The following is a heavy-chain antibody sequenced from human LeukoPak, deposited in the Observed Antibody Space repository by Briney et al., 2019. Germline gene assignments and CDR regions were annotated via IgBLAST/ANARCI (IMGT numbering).Heavy chain of an antibody. D-gene: IGHD6-13*01. CDR2: IWYDGSKK. Sequence: PGRSLRLSCAASGFTFSNYGMQWVRQAPGKGLEWVAVIWYDGSKKYYGDSVKGRFTISRDNSKNTLYLQMDSLRGDDTAVYYCAKEDMIRRDSSSWYYMDVWGKGTKATVSS. CDR1: GFTFSNYG. CDR3: AKEDMIRRDSSSWYYMDV. V-gene: IGHV3-33*06. J-gene: IGHJ6*03.